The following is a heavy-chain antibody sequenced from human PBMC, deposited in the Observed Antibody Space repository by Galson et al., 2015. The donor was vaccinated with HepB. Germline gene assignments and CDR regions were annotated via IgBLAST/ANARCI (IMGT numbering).Heavy chain of an antibody. CDR1: GFSLDTAGEG. CDR2: IYWDDDK. CDR3: AHGYGPLDC. V-gene: IGHV2-5*02. D-gene: IGHD5-12*01. Sequence: PALVKPTQTLTLTCTFSGFSLDTAGEGVGWVRQPPGKALEWLALIYWDDDKRYIPSLMNRLTITKDASKNQVVLTLADMDPIDTCTYYCAHGYGPLDCWGQGILVTVFS. J-gene: IGHJ4*02.